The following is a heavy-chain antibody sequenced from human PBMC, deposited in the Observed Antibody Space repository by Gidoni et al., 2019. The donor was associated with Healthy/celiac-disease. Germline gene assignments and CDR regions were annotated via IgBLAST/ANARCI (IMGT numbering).Heavy chain of an antibody. Sequence: TCAVYGGSFSGYYWSWIRQPPGKGLEWIGEINHSGSTNYNPSLKSRVTISVDTSKNQFSLKLSSVTAADTAVYYCARLHDYGDYKDYWGQGTLVTVSS. CDR3: ARLHDYGDYKDY. V-gene: IGHV4-34*01. J-gene: IGHJ4*02. D-gene: IGHD4-17*01. CDR2: INHSGST. CDR1: GGSFSGYY.